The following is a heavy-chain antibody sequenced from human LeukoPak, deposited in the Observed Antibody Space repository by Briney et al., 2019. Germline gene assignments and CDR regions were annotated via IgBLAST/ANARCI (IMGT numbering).Heavy chain of an antibody. Sequence: GGSLRLSCVVSGITVSNYDMSWVRQAPGKGLEWVSGTRESGGGTNYADSVKGRFTISRDNSKNTVYLQMNSLRAEETAVYFCTRRGIVIRGVLIMGFYRAANYFDYWGQGILVTVSS. J-gene: IGHJ4*02. V-gene: IGHV3-23*01. CDR2: TRESGGGT. CDR3: TRRGIVIRGVLIMGFYRAANYFDY. CDR1: GITVSNYD. D-gene: IGHD3-10*01.